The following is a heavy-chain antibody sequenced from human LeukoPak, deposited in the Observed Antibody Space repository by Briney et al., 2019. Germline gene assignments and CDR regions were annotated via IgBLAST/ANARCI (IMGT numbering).Heavy chain of an antibody. CDR2: IKQDGSEI. Sequence: GGSLRLSCAASGFRFTNYWMSWVRQAPGKGLEWVANIKQDGSEIDYSDPMKGRFTISRDNTRNSVYLQVDSLRTEDTAVYYCARIGYSSSSFDYWGQGTLVTVSS. CDR1: GFRFTNYW. V-gene: IGHV3-7*01. J-gene: IGHJ4*02. D-gene: IGHD6-13*01. CDR3: ARIGYSSSSFDY.